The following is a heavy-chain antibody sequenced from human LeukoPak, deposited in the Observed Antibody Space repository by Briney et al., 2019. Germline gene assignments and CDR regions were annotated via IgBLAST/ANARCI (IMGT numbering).Heavy chain of an antibody. Sequence: PSETLSLTCAVYGGSFSGYYWSWIRQPPGKGLEWIGEINHSGSTNYNPSLKSRVTISVDTSKNQFSLKLSSVTAADTAVYYCARVGYSSSWYVRYYYYYYMDVWGKGTTVTISS. D-gene: IGHD6-13*01. CDR2: INHSGST. V-gene: IGHV4-34*01. CDR1: GGSFSGYY. CDR3: ARVGYSSSWYVRYYYYYYMDV. J-gene: IGHJ6*03.